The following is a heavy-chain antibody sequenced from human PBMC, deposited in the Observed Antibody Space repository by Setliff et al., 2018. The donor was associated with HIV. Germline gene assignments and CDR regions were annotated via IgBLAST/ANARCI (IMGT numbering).Heavy chain of an antibody. CDR2: FEPEYAET. Sequence: GASVKVSCKISGYGLTELSRHWVRQAPGKGLEWMGGFEPEYAETLYAQKFKGRVNMTVDTTTDTAYMELSGLRPDDTAVYYCATGFGAVTDYAMDVWGQGTTVTVSS. J-gene: IGHJ6*02. D-gene: IGHD3-10*01. CDR1: GYGLTELS. V-gene: IGHV1-24*01. CDR3: ATGFGAVTDYAMDV.